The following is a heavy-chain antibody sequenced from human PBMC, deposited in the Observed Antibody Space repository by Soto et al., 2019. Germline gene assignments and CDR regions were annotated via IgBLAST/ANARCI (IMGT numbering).Heavy chain of an antibody. D-gene: IGHD2-2*01. Sequence: PGASVKVSCKASGGTFSSYAISWVRQAPGQGLEWMGGIIPIFGTANYAQKFQGRVTITADESTSTAYMELSSLRSEDTAVYYCALGYQLHPNNWFDPWGQGTLVTVSS. CDR1: GGTFSSYA. J-gene: IGHJ5*02. CDR2: IIPIFGTA. CDR3: ALGYQLHPNNWFDP. V-gene: IGHV1-69*13.